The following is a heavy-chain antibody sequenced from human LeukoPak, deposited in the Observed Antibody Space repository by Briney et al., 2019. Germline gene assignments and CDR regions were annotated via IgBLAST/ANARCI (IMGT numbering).Heavy chain of an antibody. CDR3: AREVGPAATDAFDI. Sequence: GGSLRLSCAASGFTVSSNYMSWVRQAPGKGLEWVSVIYSGGSTYYADSVKGRFTISRDNSKNTLYLQMNSLRAEDTAVYYCAREVGPAATDAFDIWGQGTMVTVSS. J-gene: IGHJ3*02. D-gene: IGHD2-2*01. CDR1: GFTVSSNY. V-gene: IGHV3-53*01. CDR2: IYSGGST.